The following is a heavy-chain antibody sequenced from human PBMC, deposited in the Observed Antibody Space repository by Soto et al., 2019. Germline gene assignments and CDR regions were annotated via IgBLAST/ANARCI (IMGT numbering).Heavy chain of an antibody. CDR1: GGTFSSYA. CDR3: ARASIAAAGTTLGAFDI. Sequence: SVKVSCKASGGTFSSYAISWVRQAPGQGLEWMGGIIPIFGTANYAQKFQGRVTITADKSTSTAYMELSSLRSEDTAVYYCARASIAAAGTTLGAFDIWGQGTMVTVSS. J-gene: IGHJ3*02. D-gene: IGHD6-13*01. V-gene: IGHV1-69*06. CDR2: IIPIFGTA.